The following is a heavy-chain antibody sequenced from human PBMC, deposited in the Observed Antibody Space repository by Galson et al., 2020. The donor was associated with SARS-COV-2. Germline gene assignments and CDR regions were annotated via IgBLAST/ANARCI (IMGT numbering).Heavy chain of an antibody. V-gene: IGHV4-34*01. J-gene: IGHJ6*02. D-gene: IGHD4-17*01. Sequence: SETLSLTCAVYGGSFSGYYWSWIRQPPGKGLEWIGEINHSGSTNYNPSLKSRVTISVDTSKNQFSLKLSSVTAADTAVYYCARWGARRWWRTTVTTGSYYGMDVWGQGTTVTVSS. CDR3: ARWGARRWWRTTVTTGSYYGMDV. CDR2: INHSGST. CDR1: GGSFSGYY.